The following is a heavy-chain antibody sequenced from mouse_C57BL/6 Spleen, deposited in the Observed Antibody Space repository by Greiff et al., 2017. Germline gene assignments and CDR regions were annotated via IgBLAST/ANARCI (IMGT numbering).Heavy chain of an antibody. CDR3: AMYGYDYFDY. CDR1: GFTFSDYY. Sequence: EVKLMESEGGLVQPGSSMKLSCTASGFTFSDYYMAWVRQVPEKGLEWVANINDDGSSTYYLDSLKSRFIISRDNAKNILYLKMSSLKSEDTATYYCAMYGYDYFDYWGQGTTLTVSS. J-gene: IGHJ2*01. V-gene: IGHV5-16*01. CDR2: INDDGSST. D-gene: IGHD2-2*01.